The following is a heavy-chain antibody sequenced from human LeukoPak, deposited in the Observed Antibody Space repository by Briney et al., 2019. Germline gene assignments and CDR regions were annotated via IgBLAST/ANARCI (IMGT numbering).Heavy chain of an antibody. J-gene: IGHJ4*02. CDR1: GFMFSSNW. Sequence: SGGSLRLSCAASGFMFSSNWMSWLRLAPGKGLEWVANIKEDGTETYYVDSVKGRFTISRDNAKNSLYLQMNSLRVEDTAVYFCAKEGRSLQTYWGQGTLVTVSS. CDR3: AKEGRSLQTY. D-gene: IGHD5-24*01. CDR2: IKEDGTET. V-gene: IGHV3-7*03.